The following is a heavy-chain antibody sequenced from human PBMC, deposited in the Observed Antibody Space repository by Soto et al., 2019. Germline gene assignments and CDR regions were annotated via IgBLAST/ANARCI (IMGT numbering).Heavy chain of an antibody. J-gene: IGHJ4*02. V-gene: IGHV3-7*01. CDR3: ARLYLAATITSLDY. CDR2: IKKDGSEK. CDR1: GFTFSNDW. Sequence: GSLRLSCGASGFTFSNDWLSWGRQAPGKGLEWVANIKKDGSEKYYVGSVVGRFTISRDNAENSLYLQMNSLRAEDTAVYYCARLYLAATITSLDYWGQGTLVTVSS. D-gene: IGHD5-12*01.